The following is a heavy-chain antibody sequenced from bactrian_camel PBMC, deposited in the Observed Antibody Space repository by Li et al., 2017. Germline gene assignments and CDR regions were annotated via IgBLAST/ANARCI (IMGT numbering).Heavy chain of an antibody. CDR1: GMGRVKYC. V-gene: IGHV3S9*01. Sequence: HVQLVESGGGSVQAGGSLKLSCEYSGMGRVKYCMGWLRQVSGGEVKGVASIDEDGGTTYADSVKGRFTISKDNAKNTLYLEMTALEPEDSSVYICAADLVPSGGFCYDTSQLHLFNYRGRGTQVTVS. D-gene: IGHD3*01. CDR3: AADLVPSGGFCYDTSQLHLFNY. CDR2: IDEDGGT. J-gene: IGHJ4*01.